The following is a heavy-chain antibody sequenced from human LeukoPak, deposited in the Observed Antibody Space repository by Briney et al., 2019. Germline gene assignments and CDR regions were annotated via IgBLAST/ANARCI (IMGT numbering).Heavy chain of an antibody. V-gene: IGHV4-34*01. CDR2: IDHSGNT. CDR1: GGSFNGYY. D-gene: IGHD2-2*01. Sequence: SETLSLTCAVYGGSFNGYYWIWIRQPPGKGLEWIGEIDHSGNTNYNPSLKSRVTISVDTSKDQFSLRVSSVTAADTAVYYCARGLARMEYCSTTSCLGARYYYYYGMDVWGQGTTVTVSS. J-gene: IGHJ6*02. CDR3: ARGLARMEYCSTTSCLGARYYYYYGMDV.